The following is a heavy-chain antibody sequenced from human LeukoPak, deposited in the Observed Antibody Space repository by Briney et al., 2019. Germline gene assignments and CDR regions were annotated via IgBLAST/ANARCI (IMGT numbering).Heavy chain of an antibody. D-gene: IGHD5-18*01. CDR1: GFTFSSYG. CDR2: ISYDGSNK. V-gene: IGHV3-30*18. Sequence: PGRSLRLSCAASGFTFSSYGMHWVRQAPGKGLEWVAVISYDGSNKYYADSVKGRFTISRDHSKNTLYLQMNSMRAEDTAVYYCAKARTPWIQLSGAFDIWGQGTMVTVSS. CDR3: AKARTPWIQLSGAFDI. J-gene: IGHJ3*02.